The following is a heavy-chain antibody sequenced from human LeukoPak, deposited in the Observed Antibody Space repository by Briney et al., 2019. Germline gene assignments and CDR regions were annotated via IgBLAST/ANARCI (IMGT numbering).Heavy chain of an antibody. J-gene: IGHJ4*02. V-gene: IGHV4-34*01. CDR3: ARGLGEGYPDH. D-gene: IGHD5-24*01. Sequence: SETLSFTCAVHGGSFSNFYWTWMRQPPGKGLEWIGENTHSGRTSYNPSLRSRATISVDTSNYQFSLKLSSVTAADTAVYYCARGLGEGYPDHWGQGTLVTVSS. CDR2: NTHSGRT. CDR1: GGSFSNFY.